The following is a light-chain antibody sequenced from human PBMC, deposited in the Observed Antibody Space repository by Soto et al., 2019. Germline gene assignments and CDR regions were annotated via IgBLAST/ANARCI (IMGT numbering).Light chain of an antibody. CDR1: TIGAHSF. CDR3: CSYTGNKVFV. V-gene: IGLV2-11*01. J-gene: IGLJ1*01. Sequence: SVLTQPRSLSGSPGQSVTISCTGPTIGAHSFVSWYQDRPDKVPKLLIYDVSQRPSGIPDRFSGSRSANTAFLTISGLQADDAAAYYCCSYTGNKVFVFGTGTKVTVL. CDR2: DVS.